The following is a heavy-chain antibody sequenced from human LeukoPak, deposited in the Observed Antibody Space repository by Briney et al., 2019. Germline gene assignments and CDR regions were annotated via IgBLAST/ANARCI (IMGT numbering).Heavy chain of an antibody. CDR3: AGSSAHGKNWFDP. CDR1: GGSISSYY. V-gene: IGHV4-59*08. J-gene: IGHJ5*02. Sequence: SETLSLTCTVSGGSISSYYWSWIRQPPGKGLEWIGYIYYSGSTNYNPSLKSRVTISVDTSKNQFSLKLSSVTAADTAVYYCAGSSAHGKNWFDPWGQGTLVTVSS. CDR2: IYYSGST. D-gene: IGHD3-22*01.